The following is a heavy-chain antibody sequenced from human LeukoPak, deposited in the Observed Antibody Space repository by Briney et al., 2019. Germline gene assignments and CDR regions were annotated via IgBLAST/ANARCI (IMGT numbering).Heavy chain of an antibody. CDR3: ANDWYGDAFDI. CDR2: ISYDGFNK. Sequence: GRSLRLSCAASGFTFSNYAMHWVRQAPGKGLEWVAVISYDGFNKYYSDSVKGRFTISRDDSKNTLYLQMNSLRAEDTAVYYCANDWYGDAFDIWGQGTMVTVSS. CDR1: GFTFSNYA. D-gene: IGHD6-13*01. J-gene: IGHJ3*02. V-gene: IGHV3-30-3*02.